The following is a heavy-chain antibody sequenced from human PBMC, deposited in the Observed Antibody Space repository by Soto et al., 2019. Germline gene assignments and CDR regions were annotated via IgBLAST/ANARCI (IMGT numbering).Heavy chain of an antibody. CDR2: IIPIRGIA. J-gene: IGHJ4*02. CDR3: AMEYCSITSCYRGY. V-gene: IGHV1-69*02. D-gene: IGHD2-2*01. Sequence: QVQLVQYGAEVKKPGSSLKVSCKASGGTFTRYTISLVRQARGQGLLWMERIIPIRGIANYAQKLQGRVTITGDKSPSTAYREQSSVSSEDTAVYYCAMEYCSITSCYRGYWGQGTLVTVCS. CDR1: GGTFTRYT.